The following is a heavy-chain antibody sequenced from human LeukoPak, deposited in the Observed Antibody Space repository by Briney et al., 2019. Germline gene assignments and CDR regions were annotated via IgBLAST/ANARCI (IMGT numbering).Heavy chain of an antibody. J-gene: IGHJ4*02. Sequence: GGSLRLSCAASGFTFSSYSMNWVRQAPGKGLEWVSSISSSSSYIYYADSVKGRFTISRDNAKNSLYLQMNSLRAEDTAVYYCAKDGWLESGRTPFYFDSWGQGTLVTVSS. V-gene: IGHV3-21*01. D-gene: IGHD3-10*01. CDR3: AKDGWLESGRTPFYFDS. CDR2: ISSSSSYI. CDR1: GFTFSSYS.